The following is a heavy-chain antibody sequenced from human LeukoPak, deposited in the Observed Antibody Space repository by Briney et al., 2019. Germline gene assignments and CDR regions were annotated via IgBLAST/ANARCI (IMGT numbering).Heavy chain of an antibody. CDR1: GGPISSGNYY. D-gene: IGHD3-10*01. V-gene: IGHV4-61*02. J-gene: IGHJ4*02. CDR2: VHSSGST. CDR3: ARSKGDYGSGSLGY. Sequence: SETLSLTCTVSGGPISSGNYYWNWIRQPAGKGLEWIGRVHSSGSTNHNPSPKSRVTISRDTSKNQFSVIVSSVSAADTAIYFCARSKGDYGSGSLGYWGQGILVTVSS.